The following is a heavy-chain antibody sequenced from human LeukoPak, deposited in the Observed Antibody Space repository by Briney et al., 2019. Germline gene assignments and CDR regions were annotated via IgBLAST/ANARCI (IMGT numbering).Heavy chain of an antibody. D-gene: IGHD3-16*01. CDR2: IYYSGST. J-gene: IGHJ3*02. Sequence: NPSGPPSLTCTVSGGSISSSSYYWGWIRQPPGKGLQWIGSIYYSGSTSYNPSLKSRSTISVDTSKNQFSLKLSSVTAADTAVYYCASSSLRGSDAFDIWGQGTMVTVSS. CDR1: GGSISSSSYY. V-gene: IGHV4-39*05. CDR3: ASSSLRGSDAFDI.